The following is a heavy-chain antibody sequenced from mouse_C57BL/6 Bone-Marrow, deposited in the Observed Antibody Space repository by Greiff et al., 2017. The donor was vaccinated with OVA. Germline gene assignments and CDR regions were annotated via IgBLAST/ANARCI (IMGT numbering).Heavy chain of an antibody. CDR3: ARDGYYYFDD. V-gene: IGHV5-16*01. Sequence: DVKLVESEGGLVQPGRSMKLSCTASGFTFSDYYMAWVRQVPEKGLEWVANINYDGSSTYYLDSLKSRFIISRDTAKIILYLQMSSLKSEDTATYYCARDGYYYFDDWGQGTTLTVSS. CDR1: GFTFSDYY. CDR2: INYDGSST. D-gene: IGHD2-3*01. J-gene: IGHJ2*01.